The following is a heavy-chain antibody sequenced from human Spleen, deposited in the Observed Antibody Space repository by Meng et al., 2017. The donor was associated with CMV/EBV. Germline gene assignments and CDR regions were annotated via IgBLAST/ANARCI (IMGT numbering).Heavy chain of an antibody. D-gene: IGHD1-26*01. CDR3: ASAVGASNYYYYGMDV. J-gene: IGHJ6*02. Sequence: ASVKVSCKASGYTFTGYYMHWVRQAPGQGLEWMGWINPNSGGTNYAQKFQGRVTMTRDTSISTAYMELSRLRSDDPAVYYCASAVGASNYYYYGMDVWGQGTTVTVSS. V-gene: IGHV1-2*02. CDR1: GYTFTGYY. CDR2: INPNSGGT.